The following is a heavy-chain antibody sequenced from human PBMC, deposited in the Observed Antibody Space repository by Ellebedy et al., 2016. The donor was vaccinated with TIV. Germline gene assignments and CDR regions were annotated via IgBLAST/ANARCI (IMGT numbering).Heavy chain of an antibody. CDR1: GGSISSSSYY. CDR3: ASSPYGDYGIGY. D-gene: IGHD4-17*01. CDR2: TYYSGST. Sequence: GSLRLXXTVSGGSISSSSYYWGWIRQPPGKGLEWIGSTYYSGSTYYNPSLKSRVTISVDTSKNQFSLKLSSVTAADTAVYYCASSPYGDYGIGYWGQGTLVTVSS. J-gene: IGHJ4*02. V-gene: IGHV4-39*07.